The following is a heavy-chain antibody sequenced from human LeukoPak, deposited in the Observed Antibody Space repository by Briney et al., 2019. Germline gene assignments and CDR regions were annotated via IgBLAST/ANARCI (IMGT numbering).Heavy chain of an antibody. J-gene: IGHJ4*02. CDR1: GITLRNYW. V-gene: IGHV3-7*01. CDR2: IKQDGSEK. Sequence: GGSLRLSCSASGITLRNYWMSWGRQAPGKGLEWVVNIKQDGSEKYYVDSVKGRFTISRDNAKNSLCLQMNSLRAEDTAVYYCARDSVSRITIFGAWAFDYWGQGTLVTVSS. CDR3: ARDSVSRITIFGAWAFDY. D-gene: IGHD3-3*01.